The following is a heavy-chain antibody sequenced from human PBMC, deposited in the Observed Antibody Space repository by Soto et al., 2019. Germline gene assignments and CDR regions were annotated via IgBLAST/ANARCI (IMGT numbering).Heavy chain of an antibody. CDR3: AAGEIGGSYYYYGMDV. V-gene: IGHV1-58*02. CDR2: IVVGSGNT. Sequence: VKVSCKASGYTFTSYAMHWVRQAPGQRLEWIGWIVVGSGNTNYAQKFQERVTITRDMSTSTAYMELSSLRSEDTAVYYCAAGEIGGSYYYYGMDVWGQGTTVTVSS. J-gene: IGHJ6*02. CDR1: GYTFTSYA. D-gene: IGHD3-10*01.